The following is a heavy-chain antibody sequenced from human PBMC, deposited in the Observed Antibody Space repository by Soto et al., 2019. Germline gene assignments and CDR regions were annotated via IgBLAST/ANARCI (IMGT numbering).Heavy chain of an antibody. V-gene: IGHV3-23*01. CDR2: ISGSGDNT. CDR1: GFTFSRYW. Sequence: GGSLRLSCAASGFTFSRYWMHWVRQAPGKGLEWVSPISGSGDNTYYADSVKGRFTISRDNSKNTLYLQMNSLRAEDTAVYYCAKNWDTTSSSSSHWGQGTLVTVSS. CDR3: AKNWDTTSSSSSH. D-gene: IGHD6-6*01. J-gene: IGHJ4*02.